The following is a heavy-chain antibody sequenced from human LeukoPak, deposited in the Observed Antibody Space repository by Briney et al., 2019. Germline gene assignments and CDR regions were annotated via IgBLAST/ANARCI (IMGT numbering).Heavy chain of an antibody. CDR1: GFTVSSNY. CDR3: ARALGFRYYYMDV. Sequence: GGSLRLSCAASGFTVSSNYMSWVRQAPGKGLEWVSVIYSGGSTYYADSVKGRFTISRDNSKNTLYLQMNSLRAEDTAVYYCARALGFRYYYMDVWGKGTTVTISS. V-gene: IGHV3-66*01. D-gene: IGHD7-27*01. CDR2: IYSGGST. J-gene: IGHJ6*03.